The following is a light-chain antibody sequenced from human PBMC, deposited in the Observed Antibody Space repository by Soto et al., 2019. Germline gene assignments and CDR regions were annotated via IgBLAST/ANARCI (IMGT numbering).Light chain of an antibody. J-gene: IGKJ1*01. Sequence: DIQMPQYPSFLSASVGDRVTITCRASQAISNYLNWYQQKPGKAPKLLIYAASSLQSGVPSRFSGSGSGTDFTLTISSLQPEDFATYYCQQSYSTPTWTFGQGTKVDIK. CDR3: QQSYSTPTWT. V-gene: IGKV1-39*01. CDR2: AAS. CDR1: QAISNY.